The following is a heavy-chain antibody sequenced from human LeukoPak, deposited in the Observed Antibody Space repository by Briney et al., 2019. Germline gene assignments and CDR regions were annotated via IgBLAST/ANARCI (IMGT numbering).Heavy chain of an antibody. CDR1: GGSITGYY. D-gene: IGHD1-1*01. Sequence: SETLSLTCTVSGGSITGYYWSWIRQPAGKGLEWIGRIYTSGSTNYNPSLKSRVTMSVDTSKNQFSLKLSSVIAADTAVYYCARDAYPGRVEDAFDIWGQGTMVTVSS. V-gene: IGHV4-4*07. CDR2: IYTSGST. CDR3: ARDAYPGRVEDAFDI. J-gene: IGHJ3*02.